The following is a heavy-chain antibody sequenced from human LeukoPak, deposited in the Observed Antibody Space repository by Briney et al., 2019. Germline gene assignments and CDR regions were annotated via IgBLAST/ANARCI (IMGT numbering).Heavy chain of an antibody. D-gene: IGHD3-10*01. CDR2: ISYDGGNK. V-gene: IGHV3-30*18. CDR1: GFTFSSYG. Sequence: GGSLRLSCAASGFTFSSYGMHWVRQAPGKGLEWVAVISYDGGNKYYADSVKGRFTISRDNSKNTLYLQMNSLRAEDTAVYYCAKDVQYYYGSGSLDYWGQGTLVTVSS. J-gene: IGHJ4*02. CDR3: AKDVQYYYGSGSLDY.